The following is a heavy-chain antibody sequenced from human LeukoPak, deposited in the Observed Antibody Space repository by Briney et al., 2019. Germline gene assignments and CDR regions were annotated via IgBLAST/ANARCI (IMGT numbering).Heavy chain of an antibody. CDR2: IKQDGSEI. V-gene: IGHV3-7*01. CDR1: GFTMRNHW. CDR3: ARFRTWGDKAFDY. J-gene: IGHJ4*02. Sequence: GGSLRLSCAASGFTMRNHWMSWVRQAPGKGLEWVADIKQDGSEIHYVDSVKGRCTISRDNAKNSLYLQMNSLRVEDTAVYYCARFRTWGDKAFDYWGQGTLVTVSS. D-gene: IGHD2-21*02.